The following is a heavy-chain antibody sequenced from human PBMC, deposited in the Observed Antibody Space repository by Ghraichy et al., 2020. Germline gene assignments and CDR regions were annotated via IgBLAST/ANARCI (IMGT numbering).Heavy chain of an antibody. CDR2: ISGSGGST. J-gene: IGHJ6*02. CDR3: AKDQKYSSSWYYYYGMDV. V-gene: IGHV3-23*01. D-gene: IGHD6-13*01. Sequence: GGSLRLSCAASGFTFSSYTMSWVRQAPGKGLEWVSAISGSGGSTYYADSVKGRFTISRDNSKNTLYLQMNSLRAEDTAVYYCAKDQKYSSSWYYYYGMDVWGQGTTVTVSS. CDR1: GFTFSSYT.